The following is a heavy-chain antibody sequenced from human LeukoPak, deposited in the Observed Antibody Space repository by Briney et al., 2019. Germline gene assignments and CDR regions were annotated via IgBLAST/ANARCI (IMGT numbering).Heavy chain of an antibody. J-gene: IGHJ4*02. CDR3: AKDHMLRYPLYYFDY. V-gene: IGHV3-30*18. CDR1: GFTFSSYG. Sequence: PGGSLRLSCAASGFTFSSYGMHWVRQAPGKGLEWVAVISYDGSNKYYADSVKGRFTISRDNSKNTLYLQMNSLRAEDTAVYYCAKDHMLRYPLYYFDYWGQGTLVTVSS. CDR2: ISYDGSNK. D-gene: IGHD3-9*01.